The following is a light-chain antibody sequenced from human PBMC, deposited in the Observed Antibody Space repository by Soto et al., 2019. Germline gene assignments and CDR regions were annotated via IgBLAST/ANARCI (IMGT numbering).Light chain of an antibody. CDR2: EVS. V-gene: IGLV2-14*01. CDR1: SSDVGGYNY. Sequence: QSALTQPASVSGSPGQSITISCNGTSSDVGGYNYVSWYQQHPGKAPKLMIYEVSNRPSGVSNRFSGSKSGNTASLTISGLQSEDEADDYCSSYTSSSTPVVFGGGTKLTVL. J-gene: IGLJ2*01. CDR3: SSYTSSSTPVV.